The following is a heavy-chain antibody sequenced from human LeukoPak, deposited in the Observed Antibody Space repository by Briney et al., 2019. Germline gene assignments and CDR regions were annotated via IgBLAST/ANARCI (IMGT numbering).Heavy chain of an antibody. V-gene: IGHV4-4*07. Sequence: GSLRLSCAAPGFTFSSYAMSWIRQPAGKGLEWIGRIYTSGSTNYNPSLKSRVTMSVDTSKNQFSLKLSSVTAADTAVYYCARDSTIFGVVTLFDYWGQGTLVTVSS. D-gene: IGHD3-3*01. CDR3: ARDSTIFGVVTLFDY. CDR2: IYTSGST. J-gene: IGHJ4*02. CDR1: GFTFSSYA.